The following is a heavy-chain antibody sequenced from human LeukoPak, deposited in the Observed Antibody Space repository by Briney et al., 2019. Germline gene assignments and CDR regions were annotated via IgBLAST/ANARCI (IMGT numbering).Heavy chain of an antibody. CDR3: ARDLLGDGDYVGYFDY. CDR1: GFTFSSYE. D-gene: IGHD4-17*01. V-gene: IGHV3-48*03. CDR2: ISSGGNNI. Sequence: GGSLRLSCAASGFTFSSYEMNWVRQAPGMGLEWVSYISSGGNNIYYADSVKGRFTISRDNSKNTLYLQMNSLRAEDTAVYYCARDLLGDGDYVGYFDYWGQGTLVTVSS. J-gene: IGHJ4*02.